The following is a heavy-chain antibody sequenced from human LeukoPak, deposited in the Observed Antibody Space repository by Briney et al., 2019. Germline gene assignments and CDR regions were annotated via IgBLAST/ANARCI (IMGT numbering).Heavy chain of an antibody. CDR2: IYTSGST. V-gene: IGHV4-4*07. D-gene: IGHD1-7*01. Sequence: SETLSLTCTVSGGSMSRYYWNWIWQPAGKGLEWIGRIYTSGSTNYNPSLKSRVSMSVDTSKNQFSLKLSSVTAADTAVYYCARGTSHMDVWGKGTTVLISS. CDR3: ARGTSHMDV. CDR1: GGSMSRYY. J-gene: IGHJ6*03.